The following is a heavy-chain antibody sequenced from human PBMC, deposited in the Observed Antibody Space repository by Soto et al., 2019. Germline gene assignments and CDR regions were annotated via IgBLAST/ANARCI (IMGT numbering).Heavy chain of an antibody. Sequence: EVQLLESGGRLVQPGGSLRLSCAASGFTFSSYAMNWVRQAPGKGLEWVAGISGGGGSTYYADSVKGRFTISRDTSKNTVYLQMTSLRPDDTAVYYCATGANFYYDTSRYWGQGTLVTVSS. CDR2: ISGGGGST. CDR1: GFTFSSYA. J-gene: IGHJ4*02. D-gene: IGHD3-22*01. V-gene: IGHV3-23*01. CDR3: ATGANFYYDTSRY.